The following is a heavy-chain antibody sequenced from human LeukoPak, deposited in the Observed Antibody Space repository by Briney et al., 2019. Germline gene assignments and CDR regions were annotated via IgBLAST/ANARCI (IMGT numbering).Heavy chain of an antibody. CDR2: ISYDGSNK. J-gene: IGHJ4*02. Sequence: GRSLRLSCAASGFTFSSYGMHWVRQAPGKGLEWVAVISYDGSNKYYADSVKGRFTISRDTSKNTLYLQMNSLSAEDTAVYYCAKDTPQWELRFGFDYWGQGTLVTVSS. V-gene: IGHV3-30*18. CDR1: GFTFSSYG. CDR3: AKDTPQWELRFGFDY. D-gene: IGHD1-26*01.